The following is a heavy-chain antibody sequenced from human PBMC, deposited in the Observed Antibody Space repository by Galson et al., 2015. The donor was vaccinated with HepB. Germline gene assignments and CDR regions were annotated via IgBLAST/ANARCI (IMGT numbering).Heavy chain of an antibody. CDR3: ANSNGGWFPGPPEFDY. D-gene: IGHD6-19*01. Sequence: SLRLSCAASGFTFSSYGMHWVRQAPGKGLEWVAVISYDGSNKYYADSVKGRFTISRDNSKNTLYLQMNSLRAEDTAVYYCANSNGGWFPGPPEFDYWGQGTLVTVSS. CDR1: GFTFSSYG. V-gene: IGHV3-30*18. J-gene: IGHJ4*02. CDR2: ISYDGSNK.